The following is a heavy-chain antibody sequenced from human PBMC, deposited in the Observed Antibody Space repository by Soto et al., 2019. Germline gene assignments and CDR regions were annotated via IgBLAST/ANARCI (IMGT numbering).Heavy chain of an antibody. CDR1: GFTFRNYS. CDR3: PRILWSSHRDALDI. CDR2: IGTSGTPT. J-gene: IGHJ6*02. Sequence: DVQLLESGGDLVQPGGSLRLSCIASGFTFRNYSMAWVRQAPGADLEWVSAIGTSGTPTLYADSVKSRFSISRDDSRNTVSLQMNSLGVEDTATYYCPRILWSSHRDALDIWGQGTKVTVSS. D-gene: IGHD2-21*01. V-gene: IGHV3-23*01.